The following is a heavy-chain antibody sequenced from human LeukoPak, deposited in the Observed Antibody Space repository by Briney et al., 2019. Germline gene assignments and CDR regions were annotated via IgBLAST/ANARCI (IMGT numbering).Heavy chain of an antibody. Sequence: SETLSLTCAVYGGSFSGYYWSWIRQPPGKGLEWIGEINHSGSTNYNPSLKSRVTISVDTSKNQFSLKLSSVTAADTAVYYCARCVLRRGWFDPWGQGTLVTVSS. CDR3: ARCVLRRGWFDP. CDR1: GGSFSGYY. J-gene: IGHJ5*02. D-gene: IGHD2-8*01. CDR2: INHSGST. V-gene: IGHV4-34*01.